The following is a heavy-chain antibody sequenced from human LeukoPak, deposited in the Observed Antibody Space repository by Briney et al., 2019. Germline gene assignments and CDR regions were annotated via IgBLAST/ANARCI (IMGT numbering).Heavy chain of an antibody. CDR2: IYYSGST. CDR3: ALVSGSDLTFDY. J-gene: IGHJ4*02. V-gene: IGHV4-30-4*01. CDR1: GGSTSSGDYY. Sequence: SETLSLTCTVSGGSTSSGDYYWSWIRQPPGKGLEWIGYIYYSGSTFFNPSLKSRITLSVDTAKNQFSLKLRSVTASDTAVYYCALVSGSDLTFDYWGQGTLVTVSS. D-gene: IGHD5-12*01.